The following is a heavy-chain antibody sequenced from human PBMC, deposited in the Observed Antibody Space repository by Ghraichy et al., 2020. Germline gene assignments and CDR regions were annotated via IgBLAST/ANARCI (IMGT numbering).Heavy chain of an antibody. Sequence: GSLNISCAASGFTFSSFVMHWVRQAPGNGLEWVALISYDGSNKHYADSVKGRFTSSRDNSKNTLYLQMNSLRTEDTAVYYCARERLSTYFYYGMDVWGQGTTVTVSS. CDR2: ISYDGSNK. CDR3: ARERLSTYFYYGMDV. D-gene: IGHD3-3*02. J-gene: IGHJ6*02. V-gene: IGHV3-30-3*01. CDR1: GFTFSSFV.